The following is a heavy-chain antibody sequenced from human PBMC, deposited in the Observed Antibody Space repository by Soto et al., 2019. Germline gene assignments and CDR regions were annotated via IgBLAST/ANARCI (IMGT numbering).Heavy chain of an antibody. CDR2: IIPIFGTA. J-gene: IGHJ6*02. CDR1: GGTFSSYA. Sequence: SVKVSCKASGGTFSSYAISWVRQAPGQGLEWMGGIIPIFGTANYAQKFQGRVTITADKSTSTAYMELSSLRSEDTAVYYCARYSGTTGSFYYYYGMDVWGQGTTVTVSS. CDR3: ARYSGTTGSFYYYYGMDV. V-gene: IGHV1-69*06. D-gene: IGHD1-26*01.